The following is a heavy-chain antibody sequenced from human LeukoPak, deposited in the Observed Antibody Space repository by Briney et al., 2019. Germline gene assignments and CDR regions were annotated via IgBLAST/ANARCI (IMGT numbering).Heavy chain of an antibody. J-gene: IGHJ6*02. CDR1: GFTVSSNY. Sequence: GGSLRLSCAASGFTVSSNYMSWVRQAPGKGLEWVSVIYSGGSTYYADSVKGRFTISRDNSKNTLYLQMNSLRAEDTAVYYCARDRPRITTFGVVKDYGMDVWGQGTTVTVSS. CDR3: ARDRPRITTFGVVKDYGMDV. V-gene: IGHV3-53*01. CDR2: IYSGGST. D-gene: IGHD3-3*01.